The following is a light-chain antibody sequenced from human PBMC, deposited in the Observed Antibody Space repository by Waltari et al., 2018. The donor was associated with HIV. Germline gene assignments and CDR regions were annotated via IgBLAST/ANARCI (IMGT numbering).Light chain of an antibody. Sequence: QSALTQPASVSGSPGQSITISCTGTSSDVGGYNYVSWYQQHPGKAPKLLISEVSNRPSGISNRFSGSKSGNTASLTFSGLQTEDEADYYCSSYTTSTTPVLFGGGTKLTVV. J-gene: IGLJ2*01. CDR1: SSDVGGYNY. V-gene: IGLV2-14*01. CDR3: SSYTTSTTPVL. CDR2: EVS.